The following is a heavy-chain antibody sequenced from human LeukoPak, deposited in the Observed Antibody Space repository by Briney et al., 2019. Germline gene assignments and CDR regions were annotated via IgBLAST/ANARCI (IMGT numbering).Heavy chain of an antibody. CDR1: GFTFSSYE. V-gene: IGHV3-30*02. J-gene: IGHJ4*02. CDR3: AKGDSGYDYPDY. CDR2: IRYDGSNK. D-gene: IGHD5-12*01. Sequence: PGGSLRLSCAASGFTFSSYEMHWVRQAPGKGLEWVAFIRYDGSNKYYADSVKGRFTISRDNSKNTLYLQMNSLRAEDTAVYHCAKGDSGYDYPDYWGQGTLVTVSS.